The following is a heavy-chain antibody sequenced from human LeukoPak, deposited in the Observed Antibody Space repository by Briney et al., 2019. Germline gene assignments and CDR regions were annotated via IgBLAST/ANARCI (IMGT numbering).Heavy chain of an antibody. D-gene: IGHD1-26*01. CDR2: ISAYNGNT. CDR1: GYTFTSYG. CDR3: ARSVGGSYPLVDY. V-gene: IGHV1-18*01. J-gene: IGHJ4*02. Sequence: GASVKVSCKASGYTFTSYGISWVRQAPGQGVEWMGWISAYNGNTNYAQKLQGRVTITTDTSTSTAYMELSRLISDDTAVFYCARSVGGSYPLVDYWGQGTLVTVSS.